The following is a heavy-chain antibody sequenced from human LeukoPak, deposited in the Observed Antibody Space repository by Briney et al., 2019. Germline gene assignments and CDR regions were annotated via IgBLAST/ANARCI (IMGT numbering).Heavy chain of an antibody. CDR1: GFTFSSYA. Sequence: GGSLRLPCAASGFTFSSYAMHWVRQAPGKGLEWVAVVSYDGSNKYYADSVKGRFTISRDNSKNTLYLQMNSLRAEDTAVYYCASRGELLAFDIWGQGTMVTVSS. J-gene: IGHJ3*02. D-gene: IGHD1-26*01. V-gene: IGHV3-30-3*01. CDR3: ASRGELLAFDI. CDR2: VSYDGSNK.